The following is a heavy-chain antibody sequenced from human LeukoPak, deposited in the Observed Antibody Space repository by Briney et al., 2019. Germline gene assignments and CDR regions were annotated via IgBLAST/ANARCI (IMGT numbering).Heavy chain of an antibody. CDR1: GFTFSSYG. V-gene: IGHV3-30*18. J-gene: IGHJ4*02. Sequence: GGSLRLSCAASGFTFSSYGMHWVRQAPGKGLEWVAVISYDGSNKYYADSVKGQFTISRDNSKNTLYLQMNSLRAEDTAVYYCAKDLGYDLYYFDYWGQGTLVTVSS. CDR2: ISYDGSNK. CDR3: AKDLGYDLYYFDY. D-gene: IGHD5-12*01.